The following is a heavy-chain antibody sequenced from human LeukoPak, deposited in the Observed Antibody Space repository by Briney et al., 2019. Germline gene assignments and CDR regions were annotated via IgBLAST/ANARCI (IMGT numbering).Heavy chain of an antibody. CDR2: IGTSGDT. J-gene: IGHJ6*01. Sequence: GGSLRLSCAASGFTFSSYDMHWVRQATGKGLEWVSAIGTSGDTYYPGSVEGRFTISRENSKNSLYIQMNSLRAGDTAVYYCARWGIAVAGRAPGGYYYGMDVWGQGTTVTVST. V-gene: IGHV3-13*01. D-gene: IGHD6-19*01. CDR3: ARWGIAVAGRAPGGYYYGMDV. CDR1: GFTFSSYD.